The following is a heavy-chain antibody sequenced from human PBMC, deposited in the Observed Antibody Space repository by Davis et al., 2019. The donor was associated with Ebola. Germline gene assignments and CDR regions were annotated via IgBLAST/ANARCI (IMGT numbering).Heavy chain of an antibody. CDR3: ARFRTIVGATEYYYYYGMDV. CDR1: GFSLSTSGMC. J-gene: IGHJ6*02. V-gene: IGHV2-70*01. D-gene: IGHD1-26*01. CDR2: IDWDDDK. Sequence: SGPTLVKPTQTLTLTCPFPGFSLSTSGMCVSWIRQPPGKALEWLALIDWDDDKYYSTSLKTRLTISKDTSKNQVVLTMTNMDPVDTATYYCARFRTIVGATEYYYYYGMDVWGQGTTVTVSS.